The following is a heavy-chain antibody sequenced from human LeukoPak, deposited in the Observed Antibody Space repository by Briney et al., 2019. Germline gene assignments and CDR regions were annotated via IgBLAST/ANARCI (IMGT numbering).Heavy chain of an antibody. D-gene: IGHD4-11*01. CDR2: IRYDGSNK. J-gene: IGHJ3*02. CDR1: GFTFSSYG. CDR3: ARVTTRDAFDI. V-gene: IGHV3-30*02. Sequence: GGSLRLSCAASGFTFSSYGMHWVRQAPGEGLEWVAFIRYDGSNKNYADSVKGRFTVSRDNSKNMLFLQMSSLRAEDTAVYYCARVTTRDAFDIWGQGTMVTVSS.